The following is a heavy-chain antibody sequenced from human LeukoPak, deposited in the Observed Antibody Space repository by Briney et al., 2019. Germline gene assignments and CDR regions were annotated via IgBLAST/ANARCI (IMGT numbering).Heavy chain of an antibody. Sequence: GGSLRLSCAASGFTFSYYGMSWVRQAPGKGLEWVSAISGSGGSTYYADSVKGRFTISRDNAKNSLYLQMNSLRAEDTAVYYCARYYYDSSGSYDYWGQGTLVTVSS. V-gene: IGHV3-23*01. CDR1: GFTFSYYG. J-gene: IGHJ4*02. D-gene: IGHD3-22*01. CDR2: ISGSGGST. CDR3: ARYYYDSSGSYDY.